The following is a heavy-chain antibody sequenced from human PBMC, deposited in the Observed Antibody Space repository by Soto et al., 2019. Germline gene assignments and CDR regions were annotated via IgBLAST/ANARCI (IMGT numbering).Heavy chain of an antibody. J-gene: IGHJ4*02. CDR2: IYYSGNA. Sequence: SETLSLTCTVSGESIKSSSHYWGGIRQPPGERLEWIGNIYYSGNAYYNPSLKSRATISVDTSKSQFSLNLKSVTVADTAVYFCARRSVHSEAPFDEWGQGTLVTVSS. V-gene: IGHV4-39*01. CDR1: GESIKSSSHY. D-gene: IGHD6-19*01. CDR3: ARRSVHSEAPFDE.